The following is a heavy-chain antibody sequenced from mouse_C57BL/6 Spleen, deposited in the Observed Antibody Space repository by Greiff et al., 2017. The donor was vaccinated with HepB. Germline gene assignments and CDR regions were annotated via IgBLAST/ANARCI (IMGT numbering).Heavy chain of an antibody. CDR2: INPNNGGT. CDR3: AFYDYDERYFDV. J-gene: IGHJ1*03. V-gene: IGHV1-26*01. Sequence: EVQLQQSGPELVKPGASVKISCKASGYTFTDYYMNWVKQSHGKSLEWIGDINPNNGGTSYNQKFKGKATLTVDKSSSTAYMELRSLTSEDSAVYYCAFYDYDERYFDVWGTGTTVTVSS. D-gene: IGHD2-4*01. CDR1: GYTFTDYY.